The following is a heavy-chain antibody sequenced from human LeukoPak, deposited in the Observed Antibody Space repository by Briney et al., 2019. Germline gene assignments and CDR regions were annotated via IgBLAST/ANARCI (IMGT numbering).Heavy chain of an antibody. CDR2: INPNSGGT. Sequence: ASVKVSCKASGYTFTGYYMHWVRQAPGQGLEWMGWINPNSGGTNYAQKFQGRVTMTRDTSISTAYMELSRLRSDDTAVYYCARFAGIAAAGRPTLKRKVARYYYYMDVWGKGTTVTISS. CDR1: GYTFTGYY. D-gene: IGHD6-13*01. CDR3: ARFAGIAAAGRPTLKRKVARYYYYMDV. V-gene: IGHV1-2*02. J-gene: IGHJ6*03.